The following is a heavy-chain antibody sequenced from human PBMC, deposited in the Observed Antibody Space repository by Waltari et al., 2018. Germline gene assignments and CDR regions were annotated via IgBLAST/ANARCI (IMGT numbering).Heavy chain of an antibody. CDR3: VRDHWGPDY. Sequence: EVHLVESGGGLVQPGGSLRLSCAASGFTFTDYWMSWVRQGPGKGPDRVANIHKDGSVKNDVDYVKSRFTISRDNAKDSVYLQMNSLRADDTAMYYCVRDHWGPDYWGQGTLVTVSS. D-gene: IGHD7-27*01. CDR1: GFTFTDYW. CDR2: IHKDGSVK. V-gene: IGHV3-7*01. J-gene: IGHJ4*02.